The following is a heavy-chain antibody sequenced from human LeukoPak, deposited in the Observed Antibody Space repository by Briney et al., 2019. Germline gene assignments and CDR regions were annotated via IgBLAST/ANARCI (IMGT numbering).Heavy chain of an antibody. CDR1: GFTFSSYW. Sequence: PGGSLRLSCAASGFTFSSYWMSWVRQAPGKGLEWVATMKQDGTEKYHVDSVKGRFSISRDNAKNSLYLQMNSLIDEDTAVYYCARDRTSSWYRDYWGQGTLVTVSS. J-gene: IGHJ4*02. V-gene: IGHV3-7*05. D-gene: IGHD6-13*01. CDR3: ARDRTSSWYRDY. CDR2: MKQDGTEK.